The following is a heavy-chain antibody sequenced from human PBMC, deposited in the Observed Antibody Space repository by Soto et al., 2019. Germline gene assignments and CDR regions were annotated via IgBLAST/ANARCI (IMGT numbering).Heavy chain of an antibody. Sequence: GGSLRLSCAASGFTFSSYGMHWVRQAPGKGLEWVAVISYDGSNKYYADSVKGRFTISRDNSKNTLYLQMNSLRAEDTAVYYCAKGRPTVTTISSFDPWGQGTLVTVSS. CDR2: ISYDGSNK. D-gene: IGHD4-17*01. CDR1: GFTFSSYG. J-gene: IGHJ5*02. CDR3: AKGRPTVTTISSFDP. V-gene: IGHV3-30*18.